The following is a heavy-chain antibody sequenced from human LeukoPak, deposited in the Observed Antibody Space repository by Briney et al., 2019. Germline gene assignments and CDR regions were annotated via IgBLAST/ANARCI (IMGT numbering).Heavy chain of an antibody. CDR3: ATAVYCSSTSCRNYYYYMDV. CDR2: FDPEDGET. J-gene: IGHJ6*03. V-gene: IGHV1-24*01. Sequence: ASVKVSCKASGYTFTSYDINWVRQATGQGLEWMGGFDPEDGETIYAQKFQGRVTMTEDTSTDTAYMELSSLRSEDTAVYYCATAVYCSSTSCRNYYYYMDVWGKGTTVTVSS. CDR1: GYTFTSYD. D-gene: IGHD2-2*01.